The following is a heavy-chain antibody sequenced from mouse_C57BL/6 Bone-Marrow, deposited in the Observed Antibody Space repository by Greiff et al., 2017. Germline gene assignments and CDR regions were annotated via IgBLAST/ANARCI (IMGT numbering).Heavy chain of an antibody. CDR2: ISSGGSYT. Sequence: EVQRVVSGGDLVKPGGSLKLSCAASGFTFSSYGMSWVRQTPDKRLEWVATISSGGSYTYYPDSVKGRFTISRDTAKNTLYLQMSSLKAEDTAMYYCARHLGPDYWGQGTTLTVSS. CDR3: ARHLGPDY. V-gene: IGHV5-6*01. J-gene: IGHJ2*01. CDR1: GFTFSSYG. D-gene: IGHD3-3*01.